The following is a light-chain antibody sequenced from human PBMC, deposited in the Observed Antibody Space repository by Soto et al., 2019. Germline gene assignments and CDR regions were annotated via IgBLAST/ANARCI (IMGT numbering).Light chain of an antibody. V-gene: IGKV1-39*01. J-gene: IGKJ1*01. CDR1: QSISTH. CDR2: AAS. CDR3: QQSYTSWWT. Sequence: DIQMTQSPSSLSASVGGRVSITCRASQSISTHLSWYQQKPGKAPKLLIYAASSLQSWVPSRFTGSGSGTDFTLTISSLQPEDFATYYCQQSYTSWWTFGQGTKV.